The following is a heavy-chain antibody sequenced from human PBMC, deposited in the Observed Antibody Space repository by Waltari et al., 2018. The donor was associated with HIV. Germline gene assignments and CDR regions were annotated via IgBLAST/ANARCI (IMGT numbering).Heavy chain of an antibody. V-gene: IGHV3-23*04. Sequence: EEQMVESGGRLIQPGGSLRPSCGASRITLYIYPMPRLRQVPGKGLEWVSGISASGGTTNYADSVKGRFTISRDNPKNTLFLQMKTLRVEDTAVYFCAKSPNSPMAVRNYYYFDLWGRGTLVTVSS. D-gene: IGHD3-22*01. J-gene: IGHJ2*01. CDR1: RITLYIYP. CDR3: AKSPNSPMAVRNYYYFDL. CDR2: ISASGGTT.